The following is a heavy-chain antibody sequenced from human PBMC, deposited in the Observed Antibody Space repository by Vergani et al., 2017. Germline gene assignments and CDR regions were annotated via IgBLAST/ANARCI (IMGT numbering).Heavy chain of an antibody. CDR3: AKDLGTSSGGGWFDP. J-gene: IGHJ5*02. CDR2: ISWNSNSI. CDR1: GFTSAGYA. D-gene: IGHD6-6*01. V-gene: IGHV3-9*02. Sequence: EVQLEESGGGLVLPGRSLRLSCVASGFTSAGYAMHWVRQAPGKGLEWVSGISWNSNSIGYADSVKGRFTISRDNAKNSLYLQMNSLRAEDTALHYCAKDLGTSSGGGWFDPWGQGTLVIVAS.